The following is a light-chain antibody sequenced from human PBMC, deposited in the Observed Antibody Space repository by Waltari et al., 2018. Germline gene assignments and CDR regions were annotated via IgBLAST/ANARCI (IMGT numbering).Light chain of an antibody. Sequence: DIVLTQSPDTLAVSLGERATINCKSSQSVLYISNNKNYLAWYQQKPGQPPRLLIHWASARESGVPDRFSGSGSGTDFTLTSSSLQAEDVAGYYCQQYYTTLTFGGGTKVEI. V-gene: IGKV4-1*01. CDR1: QSVLYISNNKNY. J-gene: IGKJ4*01. CDR2: WAS. CDR3: QQYYTTLT.